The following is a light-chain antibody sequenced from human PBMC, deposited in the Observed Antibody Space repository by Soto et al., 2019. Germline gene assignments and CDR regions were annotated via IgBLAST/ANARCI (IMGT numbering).Light chain of an antibody. CDR2: GAS. V-gene: IGKV3-20*01. CDR3: QQYGHSPYT. Sequence: EIVLTQSPGTLSVSPGEGVTLSCRASQTISAAYIAWYQHRPGQAPRLLIYGASIRASGIPDRFSGSGSGTDFTLTISRLEPDDLATYCCQQYGHSPYTFGQGTKLDIK. CDR1: QTISAAY. J-gene: IGKJ2*01.